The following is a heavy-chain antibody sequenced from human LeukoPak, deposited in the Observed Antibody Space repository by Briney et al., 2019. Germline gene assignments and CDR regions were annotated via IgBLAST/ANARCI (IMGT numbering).Heavy chain of an antibody. D-gene: IGHD3-10*01. Sequence: PGGSLRLSCAVSGLTLSDYYMSWIRQVPGKGLEFVSYISRSSDNICYADSVKGRFTISRDNAKNSLYLQMSSLRADDTAVYYCVRGHTIIQYWGQGTLVTVSS. CDR1: GLTLSDYY. CDR2: ISRSSDNI. J-gene: IGHJ4*02. V-gene: IGHV3-11*01. CDR3: VRGHTIIQY.